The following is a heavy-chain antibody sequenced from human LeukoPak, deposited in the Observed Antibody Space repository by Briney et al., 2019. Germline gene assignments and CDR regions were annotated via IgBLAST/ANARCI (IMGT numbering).Heavy chain of an antibody. Sequence: PSETLSLTCNVSGGSISGSRRYWGWVRQPPGGGPGWIGSIRYIGTTYYNPSLQSRLTISVDNSQNQSSLKLKSVTAADTSMYYCTRQLSWASDTGDSWGQGTLVTVSS. CDR2: IRYIGTT. V-gene: IGHV4-39*01. CDR3: TRQLSWASDTGDS. D-gene: IGHD6-13*01. J-gene: IGHJ5*01. CDR1: GGSISGSRRY.